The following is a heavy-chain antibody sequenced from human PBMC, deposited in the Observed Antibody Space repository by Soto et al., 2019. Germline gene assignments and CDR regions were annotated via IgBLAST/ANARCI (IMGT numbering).Heavy chain of an antibody. J-gene: IGHJ6*02. CDR2: ISSSGSTI. CDR3: ARNRGQMATTHYYGMDV. V-gene: IGHV3-48*04. CDR1: GFTFTRYS. D-gene: IGHD3-10*01. Sequence: GGSLRLSCAASGFTFTRYSMNWVRQAPGKGLEWVSYISSSGSTIYYADSVKGRFTISRDNAKNSLYLQMNSLRAEDTAVYYCARNRGQMATTHYYGMDVWGQGTTVTVSS.